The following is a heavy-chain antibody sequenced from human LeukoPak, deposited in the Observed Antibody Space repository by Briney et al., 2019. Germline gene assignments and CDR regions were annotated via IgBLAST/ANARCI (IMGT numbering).Heavy chain of an antibody. V-gene: IGHV1-46*01. CDR3: ARDWGSGWYEANFDY. CDR2: INPSGGST. D-gene: IGHD6-19*01. Sequence: GASVKVSCKASGYTFTSYYMHWVRQAPGQGLEWMGIINPSGGSTSYAQKLQGRVTMTTDTSTTTAYMELRSLISDDTAVYYCARDWGSGWYEANFDYWGQGTLVTVSS. J-gene: IGHJ4*02. CDR1: GYTFTSYY.